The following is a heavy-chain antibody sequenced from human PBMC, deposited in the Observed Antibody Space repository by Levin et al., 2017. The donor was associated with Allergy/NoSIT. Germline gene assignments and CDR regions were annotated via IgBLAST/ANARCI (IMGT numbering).Heavy chain of an antibody. D-gene: IGHD6-13*01. J-gene: IGHJ4*02. CDR2: GYYSGST. Sequence: SETLSLTCTVSGDSISRFYWSWIRQPPGRGLEWIGNGYYSGSTNYNPSLKSRVTILVDTSKNQFSLKLSSVTAADTAVYYCARATRSSLIYYFDYWGQGTLVTVSS. V-gene: IGHV4-59*01. CDR1: GDSISRFY. CDR3: ARATRSSLIYYFDY.